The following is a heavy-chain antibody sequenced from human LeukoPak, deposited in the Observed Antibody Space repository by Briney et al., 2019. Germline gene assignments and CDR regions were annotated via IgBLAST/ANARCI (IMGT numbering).Heavy chain of an antibody. V-gene: IGHV4-39*01. CDR2: IYYSGST. J-gene: IGHJ4*02. CDR3: ARLSGY. CDR1: GGSISSSSYY. Sequence: NSSETLSLTCTVSGGSISSSSYYWGWIRQPPGKGLEWIGSIYYSGSTYHNPSLKSRVTISVDTSKNQFSLKLSSVTAADTAVNYCARLSGYWGQGTLVTVSS. D-gene: IGHD3-10*01.